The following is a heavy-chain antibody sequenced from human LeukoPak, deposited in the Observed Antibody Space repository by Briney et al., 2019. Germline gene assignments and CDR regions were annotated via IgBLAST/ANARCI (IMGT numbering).Heavy chain of an antibody. Sequence: GASVKVSCKASGYTFSSYGISWLRQAPGQGPEWMGWISAYNGDTNYAQKFQGRVSMTTDTSTSTAYMELRSLRSDDTAVYYCARDTFGELYKWFDPWGQGTLVTVSS. D-gene: IGHD3-10*01. CDR1: GYTFSSYG. CDR2: ISAYNGDT. J-gene: IGHJ5*02. CDR3: ARDTFGELYKWFDP. V-gene: IGHV1-18*01.